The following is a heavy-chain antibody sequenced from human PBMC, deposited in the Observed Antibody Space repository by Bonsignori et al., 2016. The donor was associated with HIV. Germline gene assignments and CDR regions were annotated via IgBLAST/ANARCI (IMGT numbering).Heavy chain of an antibody. CDR2: ISSSGSTI. CDR3: ARNSMVRGVTFNYYYYMDV. D-gene: IGHD3-10*01. J-gene: IGHJ6*03. V-gene: IGHV3-11*01. Sequence: WIRQPPGKGLEWVSYISSSGSTIYYADSVKGRFTISRDNAKNSLYLQMNSLRAEDTAVYYCARNSMVRGVTFNYYYYMDVWGKGTTVTVSS.